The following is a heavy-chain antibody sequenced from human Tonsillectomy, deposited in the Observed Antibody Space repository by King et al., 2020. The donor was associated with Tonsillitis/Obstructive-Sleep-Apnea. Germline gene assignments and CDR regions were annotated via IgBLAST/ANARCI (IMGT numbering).Heavy chain of an antibody. D-gene: IGHD3-3*01. Sequence: ITLQESGPTLVKPTQTLTLTCTFSEFSLNTGGVGVGWIRQPPGKALEWLALIYWDDDKRYSPSLKSRLTITKDTSKNQVVLKMTNMDPVDTATFYCARGTYDSDAFDIWGQGTMVTVSS. J-gene: IGHJ3*02. CDR2: IYWDDDK. V-gene: IGHV2-5*02. CDR1: EFSLNTGGVG. CDR3: ARGTYDSDAFDI.